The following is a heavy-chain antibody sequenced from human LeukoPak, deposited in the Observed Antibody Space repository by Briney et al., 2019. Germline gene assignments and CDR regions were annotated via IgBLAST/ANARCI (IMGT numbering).Heavy chain of an antibody. CDR1: GYTFTNYY. D-gene: IGHD3-16*01. CDR2: INPSGYST. Sequence: ASVKVSCKASGYTFTNYYMHWVRQAPGQGLEWMGLINPSGYSTTFAQNFQGRVTVTRDMSTTTVYMELSSLRSEDTAVYYCARGLDYWGQGTLVTVSS. CDR3: ARGLDY. J-gene: IGHJ4*02. V-gene: IGHV1-46*01.